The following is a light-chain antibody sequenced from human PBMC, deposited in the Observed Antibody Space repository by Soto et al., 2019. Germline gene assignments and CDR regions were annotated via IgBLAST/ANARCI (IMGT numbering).Light chain of an antibody. CDR3: SSYTSSGTLVV. J-gene: IGLJ2*01. CDR1: SSDVGGYNY. Sequence: QSALTQPASVSGSPGQSITISCTGTSSDVGGYNYVSWYQQHPGKAPKLMIYDVSNRPSGVSNRFSGSKSGNTASLTISGLPAEDEADYYCSSYTSSGTLVVFGGGTKLTVL. V-gene: IGLV2-14*01. CDR2: DVS.